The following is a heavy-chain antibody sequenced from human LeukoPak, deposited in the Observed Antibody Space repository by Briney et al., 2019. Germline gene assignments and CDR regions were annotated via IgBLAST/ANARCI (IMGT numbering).Heavy chain of an antibody. J-gene: IGHJ5*02. D-gene: IGHD2-8*01. Sequence: PSETLSLTCTVSGYSISSGYYWGRIRQPPGKGLEWIGRIYHSGSTYYNPSLKSRVTISVDTSNNQFSLKLSSVTAADTAVYYCARGRCNNGVCPGAFDPWGQGTLVTVSS. CDR1: GYSISSGYY. CDR3: ARGRCNNGVCPGAFDP. V-gene: IGHV4-38-2*02. CDR2: IYHSGST.